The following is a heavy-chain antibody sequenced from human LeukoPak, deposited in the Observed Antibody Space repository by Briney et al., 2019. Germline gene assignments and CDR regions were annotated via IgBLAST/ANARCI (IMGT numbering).Heavy chain of an antibody. Sequence: SETLSLTCAVYGGSFSGYYRSWIRQPPGKGLEWIGEINHSGSTNYNPSLKSRVTISVDTSKNQFSLKLSSVTAADTAVYYCARTNDYWFDPWGQGTLVTVSS. J-gene: IGHJ5*02. CDR2: INHSGST. CDR3: ARTNDYWFDP. CDR1: GGSFSGYY. D-gene: IGHD3-3*01. V-gene: IGHV4-34*01.